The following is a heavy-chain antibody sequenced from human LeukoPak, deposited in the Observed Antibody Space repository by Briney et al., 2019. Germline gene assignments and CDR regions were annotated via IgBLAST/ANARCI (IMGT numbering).Heavy chain of an antibody. V-gene: IGHV3-11*05. CDR3: AKATNTATGTPTLAIDY. Sequence: GGSLRLSCAASGFIFSDYYMSWIRQAPGKGLEWVSYISSTSSYTAYVDSVKGRFTISRDNAKNSLYLQMNSLRAEDTAVYFCAKATNTATGTPTLAIDYWGQGTLVTVSS. CDR2: ISSTSSYT. D-gene: IGHD6-13*01. CDR1: GFIFSDYY. J-gene: IGHJ4*02.